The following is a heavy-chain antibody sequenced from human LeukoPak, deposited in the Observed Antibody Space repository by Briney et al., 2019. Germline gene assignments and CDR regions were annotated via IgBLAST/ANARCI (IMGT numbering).Heavy chain of an antibody. D-gene: IGHD1-26*01. CDR2: ISSSSSYI. CDR3: ARDSNTYYTFYYGMDV. V-gene: IGHV3-21*01. Sequence: GGSLRLSCAASGFTFSSYSMTWVRQAPGKGLEWVSSISSSSSYICYADSVKGRFTISRDNAKNSLYLQMNSLRAEDTAVYYCARDSNTYYTFYYGMDVWGQGTTVTVSS. CDR1: GFTFSSYS. J-gene: IGHJ6*02.